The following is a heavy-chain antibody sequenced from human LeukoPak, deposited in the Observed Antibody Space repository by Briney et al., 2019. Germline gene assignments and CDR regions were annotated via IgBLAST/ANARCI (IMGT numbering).Heavy chain of an antibody. Sequence: PGGSLRLSCAASGFTVSSNFMTWVRQAPGKGLEWVSLIYSGGSTYYADSVKGRFTVSRDNSKNTLYLQMNSLRAGDTAAYYCAKPEGEVVTPYDAFDIWGQGTMVTVSS. CDR1: GFTVSSNF. CDR2: IYSGGST. V-gene: IGHV3-66*01. D-gene: IGHD2-15*01. CDR3: AKPEGEVVTPYDAFDI. J-gene: IGHJ3*02.